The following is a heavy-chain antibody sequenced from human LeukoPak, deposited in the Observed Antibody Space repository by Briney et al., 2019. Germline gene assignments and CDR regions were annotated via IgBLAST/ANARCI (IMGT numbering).Heavy chain of an antibody. D-gene: IGHD6-13*01. V-gene: IGHV3-7*01. Sequence: PGGSLRLSCAASGFTFSSYWMSWVRQAPGKGLEWVANIKQDGSEKYYVDSVKGRFTISRDNAKNSLYLQMNSLRAEDTAVYYCARDRASPYSSSWYVDYWGQGTLVTVSS. CDR2: IKQDGSEK. J-gene: IGHJ4*02. CDR1: GFTFSSYW. CDR3: ARDRASPYSSSWYVDY.